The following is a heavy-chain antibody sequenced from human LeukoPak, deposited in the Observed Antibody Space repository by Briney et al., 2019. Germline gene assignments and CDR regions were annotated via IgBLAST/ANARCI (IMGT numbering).Heavy chain of an antibody. CDR2: INHSGST. V-gene: IGHV4-34*01. CDR1: GGSISSYY. J-gene: IGHJ4*02. D-gene: IGHD3-10*01. CDR3: ARRFLGTMVRGVISSGFDY. Sequence: SETLSLTCTVSGGSISSYYWSWIRQPPGKGLEWIGEINHSGSTNYNPSLKSRVTISVDTSKNQFSLKLSSVTAADTAVYYCARRFLGTMVRGVISSGFDYWGQGTLVTVSS.